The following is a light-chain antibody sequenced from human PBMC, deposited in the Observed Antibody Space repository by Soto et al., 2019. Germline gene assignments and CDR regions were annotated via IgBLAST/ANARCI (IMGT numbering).Light chain of an antibody. J-gene: IGLJ1*01. V-gene: IGLV2-23*01. CDR3: CSYAGSSTGYV. CDR2: EGS. Sequence: QSALTQPASVSGSPGQSITISCTGTSSDVGSYNLVSWYQQHPGKAPKLTIYEGSKRPSGVSNRFSGSKSGNTASLTISGLQAEDEADYYCCSYAGSSTGYVFGTGTKVTVL. CDR1: SSDVGSYNL.